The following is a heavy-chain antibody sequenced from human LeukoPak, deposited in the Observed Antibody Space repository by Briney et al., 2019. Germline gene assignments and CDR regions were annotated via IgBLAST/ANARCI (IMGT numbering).Heavy chain of an antibody. V-gene: IGHV3-66*01. CDR1: GFTVSSNY. J-gene: IGHJ4*02. D-gene: IGHD4-23*01. Sequence: PGGSLRLSCAASGFTVSSNYISWVRQAPGKGLELVSVIYSGGSTYYANSVKGRFTISRDNSKNTLYLQMNNLRAEDTAVYYCARGYGGGVGFDYWGQGTLVTVSS. CDR2: IYSGGST. CDR3: ARGYGGGVGFDY.